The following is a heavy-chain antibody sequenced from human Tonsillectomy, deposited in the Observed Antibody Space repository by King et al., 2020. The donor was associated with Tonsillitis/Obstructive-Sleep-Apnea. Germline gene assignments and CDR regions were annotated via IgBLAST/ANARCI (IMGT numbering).Heavy chain of an antibody. CDR3: AKARVGTGYGFDS. CDR2: ISGRGDIT. V-gene: IGHV3-23*04. Sequence: VRLVESGGGLAQPGGSLRVSCAASGFTFYSYAMSWVRQAPGKGLEWVSTISGRGDITDYADSVKGRLTISRDNSKNTLSLQMNGLRVEDTAVYYCAKARVGTGYGFDSWGQGTLVTVSS. J-gene: IGHJ4*02. D-gene: IGHD3-9*01. CDR1: GFTFYSYA.